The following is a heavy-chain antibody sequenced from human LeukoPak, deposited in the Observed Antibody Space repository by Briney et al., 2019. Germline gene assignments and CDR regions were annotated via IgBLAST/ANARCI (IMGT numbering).Heavy chain of an antibody. J-gene: IGHJ4*02. V-gene: IGHV3-23*01. CDR3: AKGRYELDVDFEF. CDR1: GFTFSTYA. Sequence: PGGSLRLSCAASGFTFSTYAVSWVRQAPGKGLDWFSAISCSGGRTYYTNSLKDRFTISRDNSKNMLYLQMNSLRVEDTAVYYCAKGRYELDVDFEFRGQGALVTVSS. CDR2: ISCSGGRT. D-gene: IGHD3/OR15-3a*01.